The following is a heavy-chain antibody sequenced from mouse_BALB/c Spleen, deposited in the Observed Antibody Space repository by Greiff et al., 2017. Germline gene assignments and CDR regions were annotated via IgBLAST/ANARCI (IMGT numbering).Heavy chain of an antibody. V-gene: IGHV1-55*01. D-gene: IGHD2-3*01. CDR2: INPGSGGT. Sequence: VQLQQPGAELVRPGASVKLSCKASGYTFTSYWMNWVKQRPEQGLEWIGVINPGSGGTNYNEKFKGKATLTVDTSSSTAYVDLSSLTSEDSAVYYCARNYDGYFDYWGQGTTLTVSS. J-gene: IGHJ2*01. CDR1: GYTFTSYW. CDR3: ARNYDGYFDY.